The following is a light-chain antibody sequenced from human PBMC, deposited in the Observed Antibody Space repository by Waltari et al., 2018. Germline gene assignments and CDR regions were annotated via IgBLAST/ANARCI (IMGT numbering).Light chain of an antibody. J-gene: IGKJ4*01. CDR1: PSVNHNS. V-gene: IGKV3-20*01. Sequence: EIVLTQSPGTLSLSPGERATLSCRASPSVNHNSFACYQQKPAPPPRLLIYGASTRATGILDRFRGSAAGTAFTLSISSPETEDFAVVYGPKYATSPEAYGGGTKVEI. CDR3: PKYATSPEA. CDR2: GAS.